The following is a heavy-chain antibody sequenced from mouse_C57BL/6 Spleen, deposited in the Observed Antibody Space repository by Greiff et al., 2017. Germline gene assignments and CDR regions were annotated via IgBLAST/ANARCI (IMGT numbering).Heavy chain of an antibody. D-gene: IGHD4-1*01. V-gene: IGHV3-6*01. CDR2: ISYDGSN. Sequence: EVKLQESGPGLVKPSQSLSLTCSVTGYSITSGYYWNWIRQFPGNKLEWMGYISYDGSNNYNPSLKNRISITRDTSKNQFFLKLNSVTTEDTATYYCAREELGRAWFAYWGQGTLVTVSA. CDR3: AREELGRAWFAY. CDR1: GYSITSGYY. J-gene: IGHJ3*01.